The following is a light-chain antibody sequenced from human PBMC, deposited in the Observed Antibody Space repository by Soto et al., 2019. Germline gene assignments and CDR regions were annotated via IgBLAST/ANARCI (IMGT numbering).Light chain of an antibody. CDR1: QDISNY. CDR3: QQYDNLPLT. CDR2: DAS. J-gene: IGKJ4*01. V-gene: IGKV1-33*01. Sequence: DIQMTQSPSSLSASVGDRVTITCQAGQDISNYLNWYQQKPGKAPKLLIYDASNLETGVPSRFSGSGSGTDFTFTISSLQPKDIATYYCQQYDNLPLTFGGGTKVEIK.